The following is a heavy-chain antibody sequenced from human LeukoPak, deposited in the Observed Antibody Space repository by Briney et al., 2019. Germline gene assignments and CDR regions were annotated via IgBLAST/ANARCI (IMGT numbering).Heavy chain of an antibody. V-gene: IGHV3-23*01. Sequence: PGGSLRLSCAASGFTFSSYAMSWVRQAPGKGLEWVSAISGSGVSTYYADSVKGRFTISRDNSKNTLYLQMNSLRAEDTAVYYCAKVGQYYYDSSGYYRGGGYYFDYWGQGTLVTVSS. CDR1: GFTFSSYA. D-gene: IGHD3-22*01. CDR3: AKVGQYYYDSSGYYRGGGYYFDY. J-gene: IGHJ4*02. CDR2: ISGSGVST.